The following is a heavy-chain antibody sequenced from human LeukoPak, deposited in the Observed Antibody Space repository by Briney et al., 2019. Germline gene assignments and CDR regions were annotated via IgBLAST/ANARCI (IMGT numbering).Heavy chain of an antibody. CDR2: ISSSGSTI. J-gene: IGHJ4*02. CDR3: ARDNYGDYFALPDDY. V-gene: IGHV3-11*01. Sequence: GGSLRLSCVASRFTFSSYWMSWIRQAPGKGLEWVSYISSSGSTIYYADSVKGRFTISRDNAKNSLYLQMNSLRAEDTAVYYCARDNYGDYFALPDDYWGQGTLVTVSS. CDR1: RFTFSSYW. D-gene: IGHD4-17*01.